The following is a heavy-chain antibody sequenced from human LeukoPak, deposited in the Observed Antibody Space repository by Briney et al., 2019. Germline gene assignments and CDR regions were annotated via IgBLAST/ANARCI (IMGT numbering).Heavy chain of an antibody. Sequence: SETLSLTCTVSGGSISSSSYYWSWIRQPPGKGLEWIGYIYYSGSTNYNPSLKSRVTISVDTSKNQFSLKLSSVTAADTAVYYCARGDSGYDQFDYWGQGTLVTVSS. V-gene: IGHV4-61*01. CDR1: GGSISSSSYY. CDR3: ARGDSGYDQFDY. J-gene: IGHJ4*02. D-gene: IGHD5-12*01. CDR2: IYYSGST.